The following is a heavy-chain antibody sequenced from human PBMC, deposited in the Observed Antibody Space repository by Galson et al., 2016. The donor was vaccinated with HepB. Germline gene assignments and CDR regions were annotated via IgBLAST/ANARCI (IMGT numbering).Heavy chain of an antibody. D-gene: IGHD3-10*01. CDR3: AKRDLLWFGDPNAFDV. CDR1: GFTFSRYE. CDR2: ISSSGTTI. Sequence: SLRLSCAASGFTFSRYEMNWVRQAPGKGLEWVSYISSSGTTIYYADSVKGRFTIFRDNAKNSLYLQMSSLRAEDTAVYYCAKRDLLWFGDPNAFDVWGQGTMVTVSS. J-gene: IGHJ3*01. V-gene: IGHV3-48*03.